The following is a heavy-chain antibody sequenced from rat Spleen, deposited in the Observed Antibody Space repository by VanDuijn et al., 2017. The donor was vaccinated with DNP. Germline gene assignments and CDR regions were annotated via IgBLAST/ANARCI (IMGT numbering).Heavy chain of an antibody. D-gene: IGHD1-12*03. J-gene: IGHJ2*01. Sequence: QVQLKESGPGLVQPSETLSLTCTVSGFSLTSYNIHWVRQHSGKSLEWMGRMWSNGDTSYNSAFTSRLSISRDTSKSQVFLKMNSLQTEDTAMYFCARSDYDGSYFEHWGQGVMVTVSS. V-gene: IGHV2S18*01. CDR2: MWSNGDT. CDR1: GFSLTSYN. CDR3: ARSDYDGSYFEH.